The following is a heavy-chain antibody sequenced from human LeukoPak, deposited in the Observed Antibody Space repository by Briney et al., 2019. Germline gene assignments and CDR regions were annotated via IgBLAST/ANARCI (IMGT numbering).Heavy chain of an antibody. CDR2: IYSTGTT. D-gene: IGHD3-10*01. CDR1: GGSISNYY. CDR3: AKSNGYGLIDI. Sequence: SETLSLTCTVSGGSISNYYWSWIRQPPGKGLEWIGFIYSTGTTDYNPSLKSRVTISVDTSKNQFSLKLRSVTAADTAVYYCAKSNGYGLIDIWGQGTMVTVSS. V-gene: IGHV4-59*01. J-gene: IGHJ3*02.